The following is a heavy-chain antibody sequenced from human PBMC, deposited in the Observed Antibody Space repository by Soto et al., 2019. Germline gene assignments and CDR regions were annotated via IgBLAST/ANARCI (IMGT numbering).Heavy chain of an antibody. Sequence: SVKVSCKASGGTFSSYAISCVRQAPGQGLEWMGGIIPIFGTANYAQKFQGRVTITADESTSTAYMELSSLRSEDTAVYYCARGGVDSYGYHYWGQGTLVTVSS. CDR1: GGTFSSYA. J-gene: IGHJ4*02. CDR2: IIPIFGTA. D-gene: IGHD5-18*01. V-gene: IGHV1-69*13. CDR3: ARGGVDSYGYHY.